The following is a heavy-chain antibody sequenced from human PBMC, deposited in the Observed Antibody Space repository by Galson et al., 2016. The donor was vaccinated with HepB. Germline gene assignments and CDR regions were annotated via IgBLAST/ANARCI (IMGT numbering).Heavy chain of an antibody. V-gene: IGHV3-74*01. Sequence: SLRLSCAASGFAFGSHWMHWVRQVPGKGLVWVSRINSDGTISNYADSVKGRFTISRDNAKNTLYLQMNSLRVEDTALYYCARGHSAGYLTTWIDSWGQGTLVTVSS. CDR1: GFAFGSHW. CDR2: INSDGTIS. CDR3: ARGHSAGYLTTWIDS. D-gene: IGHD3-9*01. J-gene: IGHJ4*02.